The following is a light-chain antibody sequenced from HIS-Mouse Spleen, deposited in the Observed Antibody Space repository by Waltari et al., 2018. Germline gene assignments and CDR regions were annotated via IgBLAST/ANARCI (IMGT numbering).Light chain of an antibody. J-gene: IGLJ2*01. CDR1: NIGSKS. V-gene: IGLV3-21*03. Sequence: SYVLTQPPSVSVAPGKTARITCGGNNIGSKSVHWYQQKPGQAPVLVVYDDSDRPSGMPVRVSGSNSGNTATLTISRVEAGDEADYYCQVWDSNSDHVVFGGGTKLTVL. CDR2: DDS. CDR3: QVWDSNSDHVV.